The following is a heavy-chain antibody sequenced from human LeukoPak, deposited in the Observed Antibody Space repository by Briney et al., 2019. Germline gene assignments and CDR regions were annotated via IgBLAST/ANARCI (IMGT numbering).Heavy chain of an antibody. CDR1: GGSFSSEA. CDR2: IIPIFGTP. J-gene: IGHJ4*02. V-gene: IGHV1-69*05. D-gene: IGHD4-17*01. CDR3: AIERALYGDYRRPLDY. Sequence: SVKVSCKAFGGSFSSEAISWVRQAPGQGLEWMGGIIPIFGTPNYAQKFQGRVTITTDESTSTAYMELSSLRSEDTAVYYCAIERALYGDYRRPLDYWGQGTLVTVSS.